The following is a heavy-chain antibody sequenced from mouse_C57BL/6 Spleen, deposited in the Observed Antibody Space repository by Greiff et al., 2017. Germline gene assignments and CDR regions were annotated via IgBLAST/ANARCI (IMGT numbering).Heavy chain of an antibody. CDR1: GYTFTSYW. CDR3: ARDSIVAYYYAMDY. CDR2: IYPGSSST. J-gene: IGHJ4*01. D-gene: IGHD1-1*01. Sequence: QVQLKQPGAELVKPGASVKMSCKASGYTFTSYWITWVKQRPGQGLEWIGDIYPGSSSTNYNEKLKSKATLTVDTSSSTAYMQLSSLTSEDSAVYYCARDSIVAYYYAMDYWGQGTSVTVSS. V-gene: IGHV1-55*01.